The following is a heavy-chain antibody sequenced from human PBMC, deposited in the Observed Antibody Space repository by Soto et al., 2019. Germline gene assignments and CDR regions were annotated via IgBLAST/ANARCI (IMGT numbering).Heavy chain of an antibody. CDR1: GYTFTSYG. D-gene: IGHD6-13*01. CDR2: ISAYNGNT. J-gene: IGHJ6*03. Sequence: ASVKVSCKASGYTFTSYGISWVRQAPGQGLEWMGWISAYNGNTNYAQKLQGRVTMTTDTSTSTAYMELRSLRSDDTAVYYCARDWGSSSSPYYYYYMDVWGKGTTVTVSS. V-gene: IGHV1-18*01. CDR3: ARDWGSSSSPYYYYYMDV.